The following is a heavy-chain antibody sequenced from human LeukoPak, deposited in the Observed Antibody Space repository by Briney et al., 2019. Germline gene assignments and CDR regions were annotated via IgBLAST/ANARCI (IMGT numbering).Heavy chain of an antibody. CDR3: ARVGYYYDSSGYYFDY. J-gene: IGHJ4*02. V-gene: IGHV3-11*01. CDR2: ISSSGSTI. D-gene: IGHD3-22*01. CDR1: GFTFSDYY. Sequence: GGSLRLSCAASGFTFSDYYMSWIRQAPGKGLEWVSYISSSGSTIYYADSVKGRFTISRDNAKNSLYLQMNSLRAEDTAVYYCARVGYYYDSSGYYFDYWGQGTLVTVSS.